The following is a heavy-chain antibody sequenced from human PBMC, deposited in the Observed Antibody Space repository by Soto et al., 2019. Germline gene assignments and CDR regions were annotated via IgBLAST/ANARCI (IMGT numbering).Heavy chain of an antibody. V-gene: IGHV3-21*01. CDR1: GFTFSTYS. J-gene: IGHJ4*02. Sequence: PGGSLRLSCAASGFTFSTYSMSWVRQAPGKGLEWVSSISSSGSYIYYADSVKGRLTISRDSAKNSLYLQMNFLRAEDTAVYYCARFSRGDGSGTFSPNFDYWGQGTLVTVSS. D-gene: IGHD3-10*01. CDR3: ARFSRGDGSGTFSPNFDY. CDR2: ISSSGSYI.